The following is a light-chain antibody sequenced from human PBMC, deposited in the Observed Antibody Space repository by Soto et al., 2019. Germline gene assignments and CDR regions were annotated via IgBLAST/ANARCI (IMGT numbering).Light chain of an antibody. CDR2: GAS. V-gene: IGKV3-15*01. CDR3: QQYYNWPPIT. J-gene: IGKJ5*01. CDR1: QSVSSN. Sequence: EIVMTQSPATLSVSPGERATLSCRASQSVSSNLAWYQQKPGQAPRLLIYGASTRATGIPARFSGSGSGTEFTLTISSLQSEDFAVYYCQQYYNWPPITVGQGTRLESK.